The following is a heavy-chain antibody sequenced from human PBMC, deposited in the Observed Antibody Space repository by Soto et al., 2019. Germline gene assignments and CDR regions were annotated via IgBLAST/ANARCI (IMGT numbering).Heavy chain of an antibody. V-gene: IGHV3-33*01. CDR3: ARDWAAAGKGALDY. D-gene: IGHD6-13*01. J-gene: IGHJ4*02. CDR2: IWYDGSNK. CDR1: GFTFSSYG. Sequence: GGSLRLSCAASGFTFSSYGMHWVRQAPGKGLEWVAVIWYDGSNKYYADSVKGRFTISRDNSKNTLYLQMNSLRAEDTAVYYCARDWAAAGKGALDYWGQGTLVTVS.